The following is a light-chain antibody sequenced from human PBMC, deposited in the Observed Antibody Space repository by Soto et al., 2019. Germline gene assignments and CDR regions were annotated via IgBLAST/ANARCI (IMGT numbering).Light chain of an antibody. V-gene: IGKV1-5*01. J-gene: IGKJ4*01. Sequence: DIQMTQSPSTLSASVGDRVTITCRASRSISNWLAWYQQRPGIAPNLLIYKASTLKNGVPSRFSGSGAGTEFTLTISRMQNEDFATYYCQQLSSYPVTFGGGTKVDIK. CDR2: KAS. CDR1: RSISNW. CDR3: QQLSSYPVT.